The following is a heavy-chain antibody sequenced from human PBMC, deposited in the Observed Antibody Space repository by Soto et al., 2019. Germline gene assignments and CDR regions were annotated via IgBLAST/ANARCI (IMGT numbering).Heavy chain of an antibody. Sequence: GASVKVSCKASGYSFTSYGISWVRQAPGQGLEWMGWISAYNGNTNYEQKFQGRVAMTTDTSTNTAYRELRTLRSDDAAVYYCARDPPITGSLRGTPLMAVWGQGTTVTVSS. CDR3: ARDPPITGSLRGTPLMAV. V-gene: IGHV1-18*04. CDR2: ISAYNGNT. J-gene: IGHJ6*02. CDR1: GYSFTSYG. D-gene: IGHD1-20*01.